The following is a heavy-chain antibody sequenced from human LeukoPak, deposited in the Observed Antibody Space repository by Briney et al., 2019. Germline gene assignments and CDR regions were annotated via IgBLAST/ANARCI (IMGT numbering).Heavy chain of an antibody. V-gene: IGHV4-34*01. CDR1: GFIFSSYW. CDR3: ARDGGPSYDILTGYLLFDY. CDR2: INHSGST. Sequence: PGGSLRLSCAASGFIFSSYWMSWIRQPPGKGLEWIGEINHSGSTNYNPPLKSRVTISVDTSKNQFSLKLSSVTAADTAVYYCARDGGPSYDILTGYLLFDYWGQGTLVTVSS. D-gene: IGHD3-9*01. J-gene: IGHJ4*02.